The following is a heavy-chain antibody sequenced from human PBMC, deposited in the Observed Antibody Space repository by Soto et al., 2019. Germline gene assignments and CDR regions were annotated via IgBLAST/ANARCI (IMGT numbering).Heavy chain of an antibody. CDR3: ARHDDWFDP. CDR1: GFSVRTNY. CDR2: FESGGSI. Sequence: GGSLRLSCAASGFSVRTNYMSWVRQAPGKGLEWVSVFESGGSIYYADSVKGRFIISRDYAKNTVYLQMNSLRAEDTAVYYCARHDDWFDPWGQGILVTVSS. J-gene: IGHJ5*02. V-gene: IGHV3-66*04.